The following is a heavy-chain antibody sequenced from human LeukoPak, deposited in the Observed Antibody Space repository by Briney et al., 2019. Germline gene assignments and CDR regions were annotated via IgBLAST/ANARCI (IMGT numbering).Heavy chain of an antibody. CDR2: INHSGST. Sequence: PSETLSHTCAVYGGSFSGYYWSWIRQPPGKGLEWIGEINHSGSTNYNPSLKSRVTISVGTSKNQFSLKLSSVTAADTAVYYCASFSSSSSSFDYWGQGTLVTVSS. CDR3: ASFSSSSSSFDY. D-gene: IGHD6-6*01. V-gene: IGHV4-34*01. CDR1: GGSFSGYY. J-gene: IGHJ4*02.